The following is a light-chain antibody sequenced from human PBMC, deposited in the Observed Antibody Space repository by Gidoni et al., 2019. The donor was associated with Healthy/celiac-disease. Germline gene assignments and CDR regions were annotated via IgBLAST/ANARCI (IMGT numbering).Light chain of an antibody. V-gene: IGKV1-13*02. J-gene: IGKJ4*01. CDR1: QGISSA. CDR2: DAS. Sequence: IHFIYSPSSLSASVGDRVTITWRASQGISSAFAWYQQKPGKAPKLLIYDASSLESGVPSRFSGSGSGTDFTLTISSLQPEDFATYYCQQYNSYPLTFGGGTKVEIK. CDR3: QQYNSYPLT.